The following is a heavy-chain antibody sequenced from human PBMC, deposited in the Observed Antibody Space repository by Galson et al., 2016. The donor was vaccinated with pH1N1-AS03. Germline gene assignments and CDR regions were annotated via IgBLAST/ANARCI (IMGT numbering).Heavy chain of an antibody. J-gene: IGHJ5*02. CDR2: IYWDDDK. V-gene: IGHV2-5*02. CDR1: GFSLSTGGVG. Sequence: PALVKPTQTLTLTCTFSGFSLSTGGVGVGWIRQPPGKALEWLALIYWDDDKHYSPSLKSRLTITEDTSKNQVVLTMTNMDPVDTATYYCAHFLYGDYATWFDPWGQGTLVTVSS. D-gene: IGHD4-17*01. CDR3: AHFLYGDYATWFDP.